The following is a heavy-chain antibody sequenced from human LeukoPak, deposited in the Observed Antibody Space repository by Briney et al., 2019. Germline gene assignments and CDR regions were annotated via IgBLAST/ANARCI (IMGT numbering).Heavy chain of an antibody. J-gene: IGHJ4*02. CDR2: ISGSGGST. CDR3: NTYDFWSGYHYDY. D-gene: IGHD3-3*01. V-gene: IGHV3-23*01. CDR1: GFTYSTYA. Sequence: QTGGSLRLSCAASGFTYSTYAMSWVRQAPGTGLEWVSAISGSGGSTYYADSVKGRFTISRDNSKNTLYLQMNSLRAEDTAVYYCNTYDFWSGYHYDYWGQGTLVTVSS.